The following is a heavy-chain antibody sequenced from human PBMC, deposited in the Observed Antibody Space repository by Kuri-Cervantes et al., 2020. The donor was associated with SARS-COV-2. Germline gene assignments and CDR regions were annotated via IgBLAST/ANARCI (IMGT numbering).Heavy chain of an antibody. V-gene: IGHV4-59*01. D-gene: IGHD1-26*01. CDR2: IYYSGST. J-gene: IGHJ4*02. CDR3: ARVRGSYNYFDY. CDR1: GGSIRGYY. Sequence: SETLSLTCTVSGGSIRGYYWNWIRQPPGKGLEWIGYIYYSGSTNYNPSLKNRLTISVDTSKNQSSLRLSSVSAADTAVYYCARVRGSYNYFDYWGQGTLVTVSS.